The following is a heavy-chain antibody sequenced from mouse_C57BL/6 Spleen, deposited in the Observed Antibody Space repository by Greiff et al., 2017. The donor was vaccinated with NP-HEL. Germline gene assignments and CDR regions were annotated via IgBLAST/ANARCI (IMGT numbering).Heavy chain of an antibody. D-gene: IGHD1-1*01. CDR1: GYTFTDYY. CDR3: ARSRTFYYGSSYGYYFDY. CDR2: INPYNGGT. J-gene: IGHJ2*01. V-gene: IGHV1-19*01. Sequence: EVQLQQSGPVLVKPGASVKMSCKASGYTFTDYYMNWVKQSHGKSFEWIGVINPYNGGTSYNQKFKGKATLTVDKSSSTAYMELNSLTSEDSAVYYCARSRTFYYGSSYGYYFDYWGQGTTLTVSS.